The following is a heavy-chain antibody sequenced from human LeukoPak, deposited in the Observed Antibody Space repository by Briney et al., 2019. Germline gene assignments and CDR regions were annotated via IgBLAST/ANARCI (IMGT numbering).Heavy chain of an antibody. V-gene: IGHV4-30-4*01. Sequence: PSETLSLTCTVSGGSISSGDYYWTWIRQPPGKGLEWIGYIYYSGNTHYNPSFKSRVSISVDTAKNQFSLNLSSVTAADTAVYYCARDQNKYDSSGYYYYQYGMDVWGQGTTVTVSS. J-gene: IGHJ6*02. CDR1: GGSISSGDYY. CDR3: ARDQNKYDSSGYYYYQYGMDV. CDR2: IYYSGNT. D-gene: IGHD3-22*01.